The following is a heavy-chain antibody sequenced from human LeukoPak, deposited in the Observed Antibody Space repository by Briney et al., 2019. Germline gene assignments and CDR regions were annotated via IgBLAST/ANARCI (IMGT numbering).Heavy chain of an antibody. V-gene: IGHV3-48*03. CDR2: ISITDNRI. D-gene: IGHD6-13*01. Sequence: TGGSLRLSCAASGLTLSSYEMNWGRLPPGKGLEWVSYISITDNRIYYAHSVQSRLIITSDSAKNSLYLQMNMLRAQDTAVYYCARGLYGSNWYSDYWGQGTLVTVAS. CDR1: GLTLSSYE. J-gene: IGHJ4*02. CDR3: ARGLYGSNWYSDY.